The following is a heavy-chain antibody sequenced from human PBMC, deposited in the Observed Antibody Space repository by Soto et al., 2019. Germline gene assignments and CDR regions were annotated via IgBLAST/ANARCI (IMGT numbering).Heavy chain of an antibody. Sequence: SVKVSFKASGGPFSRYAISWLRQAPGQGLEWMGGIIPIFGIANYAQKFQGRVTITADESTSTAYMELSSLRSEDTAVYYCARDRHSGYDRIGSYYYYGMDVWGQGTTVTVSS. CDR1: GGPFSRYA. CDR2: IIPIFGIA. D-gene: IGHD5-12*01. J-gene: IGHJ6*02. CDR3: ARDRHSGYDRIGSYYYYGMDV. V-gene: IGHV1-69*13.